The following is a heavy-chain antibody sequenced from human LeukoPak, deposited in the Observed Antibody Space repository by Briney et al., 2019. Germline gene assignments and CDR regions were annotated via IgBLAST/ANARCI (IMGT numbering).Heavy chain of an antibody. Sequence: GASVKVSCKASGYIFTDYYVHWVRQAPGQGLEWMGWINPNGGGTNFAQQFQGRVTMTRDTSISTAYLDLSSLRSDDTALYYCAGGIAGTDFWGQGTLFTVSS. CDR2: INPNGGGT. CDR1: GYIFTDYY. CDR3: AGGIAGTDF. V-gene: IGHV1-2*02. J-gene: IGHJ4*02.